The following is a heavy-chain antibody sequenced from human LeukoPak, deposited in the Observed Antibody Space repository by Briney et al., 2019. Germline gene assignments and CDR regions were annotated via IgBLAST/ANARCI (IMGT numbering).Heavy chain of an antibody. CDR3: ASRREVKAALDY. CDR1: GFTVSTTY. J-gene: IGHJ4*02. CDR2: IYSGGST. D-gene: IGHD6-6*01. Sequence: GGSLRLSCAASGFTVSTTYMTWVRQAPGKGLEWVSIIYSGGSTNYADSVKGRFTISRDNAKNTPYLQMNSLRAEDTAVYYCASRREVKAALDYRGQGTLVTVSS. V-gene: IGHV3-66*02.